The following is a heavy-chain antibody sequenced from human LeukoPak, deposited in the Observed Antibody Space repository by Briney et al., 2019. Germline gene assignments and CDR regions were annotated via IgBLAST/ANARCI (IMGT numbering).Heavy chain of an antibody. V-gene: IGHV4-39*07. CDR3: ARGSGGYSYGYSNWFDP. J-gene: IGHJ5*02. CDR2: IYYTGTT. D-gene: IGHD5-18*01. Sequence: SETLSLTCTVSGGSISNTNYYWAWIRQPPGRGLEWIGSIYYTGTTFDNPSLKSRVTLSVDTSKNQFSLRLTSVTAADTAVYYCARGSGGYSYGYSNWFDPWGQGTLVTVSS. CDR1: GGSISNTNYY.